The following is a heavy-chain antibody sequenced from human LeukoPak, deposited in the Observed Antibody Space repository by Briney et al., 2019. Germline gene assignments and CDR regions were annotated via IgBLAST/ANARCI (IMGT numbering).Heavy chain of an antibody. CDR2: ISYDGSSK. CDR3: AKAYGYCSSTSCSHEEFDY. CDR1: GXTFSSYG. Sequence: PGGSLRLSCAASGXTFSSYGMHWVRQAPGKGLEWVALISYDGSSKYYADSVKGRFTISRDNSKNTLYLQMNSLRAEDTAVYYCAKAYGYCSSTSCSHEEFDYWGQGTLVTVSS. D-gene: IGHD2-2*01. J-gene: IGHJ4*02. V-gene: IGHV3-30*18.